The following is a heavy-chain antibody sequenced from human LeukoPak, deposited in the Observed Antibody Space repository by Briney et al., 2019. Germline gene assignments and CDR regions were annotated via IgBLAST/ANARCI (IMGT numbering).Heavy chain of an antibody. Sequence: ASVKVSCKASGYTFTSYGISWVRQAPGQGLEWMGWINPNSGGTNYAQKFQGRVTMTRDTSISTAYMELSRLRSDDTAVYYCARANWGYNADYWGQGTLVTVSS. J-gene: IGHJ4*02. CDR2: INPNSGGT. D-gene: IGHD7-27*01. CDR1: GYTFTSYG. V-gene: IGHV1-2*02. CDR3: ARANWGYNADY.